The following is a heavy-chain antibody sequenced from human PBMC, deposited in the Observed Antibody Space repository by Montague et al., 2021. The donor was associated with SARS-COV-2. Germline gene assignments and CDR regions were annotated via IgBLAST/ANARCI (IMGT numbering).Heavy chain of an antibody. J-gene: IGHJ4*03. Sequence: SETLSLTCAVHGGSFSTYSCNWTRHPQGNGLEWIGEIYHGESTNYNPSPKTRVTISAHTSKNQSSLKLTSVTAADTAVYYCARLGAGVVPSRILGVGPYYSNYYFHYWGKGTLVTVSS. D-gene: IGHD1-26*01. V-gene: IGHV4-34*01. CDR3: ARLGAGVVPSRILGVGPYYSNYYFHY. CDR2: IYHGEST. CDR1: GGSFSTYS.